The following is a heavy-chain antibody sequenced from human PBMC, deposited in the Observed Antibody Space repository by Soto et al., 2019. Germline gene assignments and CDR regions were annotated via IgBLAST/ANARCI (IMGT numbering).Heavy chain of an antibody. CDR2: SSTYNGNT. J-gene: IGHJ6*03. Sequence: QAQLVQSGAEMKKPGASVKVSCKASGYTLSNYGISWVRQAPGQGLEWMGWSSTYNGNTKYAKKFQGRVTMTTDTSTSTAHMELRSLRSDDTAVYYCVRDHHDFSSDYHYYHMDVWGKGTTVTVSS. CDR3: VRDHHDFSSDYHYYHMDV. CDR1: GYTLSNYG. D-gene: IGHD3-3*01. V-gene: IGHV1-18*01.